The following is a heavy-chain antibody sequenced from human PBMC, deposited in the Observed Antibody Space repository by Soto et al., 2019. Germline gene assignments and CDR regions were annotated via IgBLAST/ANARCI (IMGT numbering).Heavy chain of an antibody. Sequence: PGGSLRLSCAASGFTVSSNYMSWVRQAPGKGLEWVSVIYSGGSTYYADSVKGRFTISRDNSKNTLYLQMNSLRAEDTAVYYCARGSTPRYYSSSAHPLDYWGQGTLVTAPQ. D-gene: IGHD6-13*01. CDR1: GFTVSSNY. V-gene: IGHV3-53*01. J-gene: IGHJ4*02. CDR2: IYSGGST. CDR3: ARGSTPRYYSSSAHPLDY.